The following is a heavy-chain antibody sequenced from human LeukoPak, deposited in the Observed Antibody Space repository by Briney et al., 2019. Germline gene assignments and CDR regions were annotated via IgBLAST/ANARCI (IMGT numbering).Heavy chain of an antibody. V-gene: IGHV4-39*07. CDR1: GGSISSSSYY. Sequence: SETLSLICTVSGGSISSSSYYWGWIRQPPGKGLEWIGSIYYSGSTYYIPSLKSRVTISVDTSKNQFSLKLSSVTAADTAVYYCAGDRNVEMATRYFDYWGQGTLVTVSS. J-gene: IGHJ4*02. CDR2: IYYSGST. D-gene: IGHD5-24*01. CDR3: AGDRNVEMATRYFDY.